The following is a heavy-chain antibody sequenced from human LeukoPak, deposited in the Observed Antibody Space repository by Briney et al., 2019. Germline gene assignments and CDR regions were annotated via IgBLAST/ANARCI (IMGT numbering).Heavy chain of an antibody. CDR2: IYYSGST. J-gene: IGHJ2*01. CDR3: ARGASNGYCSGGSCYSSKSEHWYFDL. Sequence: SETLSLTCTVSGGSISSYYWSWIRQPPGKGLEWIGYIYYSGSTNSNTSLKSRVTISVDTSKNQFSLKLSSVTAADTAVYYCARGASNGYCSGGSCYSSKSEHWYFDLWGRGTPVTVSS. D-gene: IGHD2-15*01. V-gene: IGHV4-59*01. CDR1: GGSISSYY.